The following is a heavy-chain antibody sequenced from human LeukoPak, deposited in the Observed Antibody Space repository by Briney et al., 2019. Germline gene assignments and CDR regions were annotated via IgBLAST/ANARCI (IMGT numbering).Heavy chain of an antibody. CDR3: AKDGTYYYGSGEYYFDY. J-gene: IGHJ4*02. CDR2: ITPSSSSI. D-gene: IGHD3-10*01. V-gene: IGHV3-21*01. CDR1: GFTFSAYS. Sequence: GGSLRLSCAASGFTFSAYSMNWVRQAPGKGLEWVSSITPSSSSIFYADSVKGRFTISRDNSKNTLYLQMNSLRAEDTAVYYCAKDGTYYYGSGEYYFDYWGQGTLVTVSS.